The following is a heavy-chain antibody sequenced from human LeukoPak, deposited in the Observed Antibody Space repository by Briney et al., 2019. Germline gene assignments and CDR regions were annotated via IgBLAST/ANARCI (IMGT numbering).Heavy chain of an antibody. D-gene: IGHD6-13*01. J-gene: IGHJ5*02. CDR2: IIPIFGTA. V-gene: IGHV1-69*05. CDR3: ARIVGYSSSWYGPHSGP. CDR1: GGTFSSYA. Sequence: SVKVSCKASGGTFSSYAISWVRQAPGQGLEWMGGIIPIFGTANYAQKFQGRVTITTDESTSTAYMELSSLRSEDTAVYYCARIVGYSSSWYGPHSGPWGQGTLVTVSS.